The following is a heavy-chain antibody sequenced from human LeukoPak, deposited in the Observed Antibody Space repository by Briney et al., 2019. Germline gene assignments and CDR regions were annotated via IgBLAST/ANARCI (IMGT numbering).Heavy chain of an antibody. CDR3: ARDSLVGATTSYFDY. J-gene: IGHJ4*02. Sequence: GGSLRLSCAASGSTFDDYVMHWVRQAPGKGLEWVSGISWNSGSIGYADSVKGRFTISRDNAKNSLYLQMNSLRAEDTAVYYCARDSLVGATTSYFDYWGQGTLVTVSS. CDR1: GSTFDDYV. CDR2: ISWNSGSI. V-gene: IGHV3-9*01. D-gene: IGHD1-26*01.